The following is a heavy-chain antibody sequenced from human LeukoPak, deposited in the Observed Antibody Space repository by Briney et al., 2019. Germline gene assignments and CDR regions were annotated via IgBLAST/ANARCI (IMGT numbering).Heavy chain of an antibody. CDR3: ARGSIAARPFDY. Sequence: SSVKVSCKASGGTFSSYAISWVRQAPGQGLEWMEGIIPIFGTANYAQKFQGRVTITADESTSTAYMELSSLRSEDTAVYYCARGSIAARPFDYWGQGTLVTVSS. D-gene: IGHD6-6*01. CDR2: IIPIFGTA. J-gene: IGHJ4*02. CDR1: GGTFSSYA. V-gene: IGHV1-69*01.